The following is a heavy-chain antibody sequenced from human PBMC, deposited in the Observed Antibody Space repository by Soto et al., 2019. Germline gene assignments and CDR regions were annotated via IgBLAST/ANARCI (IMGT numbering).Heavy chain of an antibody. J-gene: IGHJ4*02. CDR2: ISSSSSYI. V-gene: IGHV3-21*01. Sequence: EVQLVESGGGLVKPGGSLRLSCAASGFTFSSYSMNWVRQAPGKGLEWVSSISSSSSYIYYADSVKGRFTISRDNAKNSLYLQMNSLRAEDTAVYYCARDLAVVPAAMGARNGYWGQGTLVTVSS. CDR1: GFTFSSYS. CDR3: ARDLAVVPAAMGARNGY. D-gene: IGHD2-2*01.